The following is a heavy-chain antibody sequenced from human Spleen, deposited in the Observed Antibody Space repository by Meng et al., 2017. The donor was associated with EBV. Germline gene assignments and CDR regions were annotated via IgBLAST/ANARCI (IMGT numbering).Heavy chain of an antibody. CDR2: INHAGST. J-gene: IGHJ5*02. CDR1: GGPVSGHY. V-gene: IGHV4-34*01. D-gene: IGHD6-13*01. CDR3: ARDSLSSSWYRFDP. Sequence: QVHLQQWGAGLLKPSETLSLTCAGDGGPVSGHYWSWIRQSPGKGLEWIGEINHAGSTNYNPSLKSRVTISVDTSKNQFSLKLSSVTAADTAVYYCARDSLSSSWYRFDPWGQGTLVTVSS.